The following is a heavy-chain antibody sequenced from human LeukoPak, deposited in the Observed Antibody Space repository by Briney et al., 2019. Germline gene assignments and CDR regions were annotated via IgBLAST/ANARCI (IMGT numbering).Heavy chain of an antibody. CDR3: ARDHDSSGYYYEGPDY. CDR1: GFTFSSYS. D-gene: IGHD3-22*01. Sequence: GGSLRLSCAASGFTFSSYSMNWVRQAPGKGLEWVSSISSSSSYIYYADSVKGRFTISRDNAKNSLYLQMNSLRAEDTAVYYCARDHDSSGYYYEGPDYWGQGTLVTVSS. CDR2: ISSSSSYI. V-gene: IGHV3-21*01. J-gene: IGHJ4*02.